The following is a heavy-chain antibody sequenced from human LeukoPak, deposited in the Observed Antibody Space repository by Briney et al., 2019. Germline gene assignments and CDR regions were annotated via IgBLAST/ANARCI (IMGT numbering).Heavy chain of an antibody. CDR3: AREETYYYGSGSYEFDY. D-gene: IGHD3-10*01. CDR2: TYYSGST. J-gene: IGHJ4*02. CDR1: GGSISSSSYY. Sequence: PSEILSLTCTVSGGSISSSSYYWGWIRQPPGKGLEWIGSTYYSGSTYYNPSLKSRVTISVDTSKNQFSLKLSSVTAADTAVYYCAREETYYYGSGSYEFDYWGQGTLVTVSS. V-gene: IGHV4-39*07.